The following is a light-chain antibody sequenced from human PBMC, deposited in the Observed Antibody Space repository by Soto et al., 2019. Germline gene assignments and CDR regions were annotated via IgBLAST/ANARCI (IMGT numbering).Light chain of an antibody. CDR3: QTWGTGIQV. CDR1: SGHSNYA. J-gene: IGLJ2*01. Sequence: QPVLTQSPSASASLGASVKLTCTLSSGHSNYAIAWHQQRPEKGPRYLMKLNSDGSHSKGDGIPDRFSGSISGAERYLTISSLQSEDEADYHCQTWGTGIQVFGGGTKLTVL. CDR2: LNSDGSH. V-gene: IGLV4-69*01.